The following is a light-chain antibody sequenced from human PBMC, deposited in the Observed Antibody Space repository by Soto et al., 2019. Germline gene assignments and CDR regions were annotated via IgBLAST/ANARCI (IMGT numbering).Light chain of an antibody. J-gene: IGKJ5*01. CDR1: HAISNY. Sequence: IQMTQSPSFLSASVRDRFTMTFLASHAISNYLNLYQQRPGKAPNLLIFGAKTLQSGVPSRFSGSGYGTDFTLTITTLQPEDVGIYYCQQCHATPLTFGQGTRLEIK. CDR3: QQCHATPLT. CDR2: GAK. V-gene: IGKV1-39*01.